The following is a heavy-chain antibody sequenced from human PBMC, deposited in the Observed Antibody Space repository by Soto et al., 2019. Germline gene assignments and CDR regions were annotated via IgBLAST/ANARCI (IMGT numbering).Heavy chain of an antibody. CDR3: SKDIGNYGHNWYDH. D-gene: IGHD3-10*01. J-gene: IGHJ5*02. Sequence: EVYLLESGGGLAQPGGSLRLSCAASGFTFSSNAMSWVRQAPGKGLEWVSGRSGSGDKTDYADFVKGRFTISRDNSRNTLYLRMNGLSAEDTAVYYCSKDIGNYGHNWYDHWGQGSLVTVSP. CDR1: GFTFSSNA. CDR2: RSGSGDKT. V-gene: IGHV3-23*01.